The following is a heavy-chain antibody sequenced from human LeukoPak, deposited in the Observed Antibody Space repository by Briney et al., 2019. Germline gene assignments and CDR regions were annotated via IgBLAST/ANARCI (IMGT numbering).Heavy chain of an antibody. V-gene: IGHV1-46*01. CDR3: ARGVTDSLTLYYFDY. D-gene: IGHD1-14*01. CDR2: INPSGGST. CDR1: GYTFTSYY. Sequence: ASVKVSCKASGYTFTSYYMHWVRQAPGQGLEWMGIINPSGGSTSYAQKFQGRVTMTRDTSTSTVYMELSSLRSEDTAAYYCARGVTDSLTLYYFDYWGQGTLVTVSS. J-gene: IGHJ4*02.